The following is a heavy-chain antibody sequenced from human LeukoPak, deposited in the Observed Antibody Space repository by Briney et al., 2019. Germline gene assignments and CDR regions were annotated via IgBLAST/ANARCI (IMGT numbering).Heavy chain of an antibody. D-gene: IGHD5-24*01. J-gene: IGHJ4*02. CDR3: ARDRYGDGFAHFDY. CDR2: ITPSGGA. Sequence: ASVKVSCKAAGYTFTSYAMHWVRQAPGQGLEWMGWITPSGGANYPQKFQGRVAITRDTSITTAYMDLSRLTSDDTAVYYCARDRYGDGFAHFDYWGQGALVTVSS. V-gene: IGHV1-2*02. CDR1: GYTFTSYA.